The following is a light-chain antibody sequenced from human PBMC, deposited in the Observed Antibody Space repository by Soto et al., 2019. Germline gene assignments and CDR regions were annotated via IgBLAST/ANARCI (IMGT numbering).Light chain of an antibody. CDR3: PPYDKYST. CDR1: KTISVS. CDR2: DAS. Sequence: IQMTQYPSPLSASVGDTVTITCRASKTISVSLAWYRQKLGKTPNLLIYDASTLQEGVPSRFSGSGSGTEFTLTLTLHQADDFPTYYCPPYDKYSTFCHGAKV. J-gene: IGKJ1*01. V-gene: IGKV1-5*01.